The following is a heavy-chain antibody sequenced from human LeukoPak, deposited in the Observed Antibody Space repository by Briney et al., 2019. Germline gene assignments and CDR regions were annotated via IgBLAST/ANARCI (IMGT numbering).Heavy chain of an antibody. Sequence: SVKVFSKASGYTFTGYYLLWLGQAPGEGLEWLGWINPNSGGTNYAQKFQGRVTMTSDTSISTAYMELSRLRSDDTAVYYCARDSWERGSGNYLIAYWGQGTLVTVSS. J-gene: IGHJ4*02. CDR2: INPNSGGT. D-gene: IGHD3-10*01. CDR1: GYTFTGYY. CDR3: ARDSWERGSGNYLIAY. V-gene: IGHV1-2*02.